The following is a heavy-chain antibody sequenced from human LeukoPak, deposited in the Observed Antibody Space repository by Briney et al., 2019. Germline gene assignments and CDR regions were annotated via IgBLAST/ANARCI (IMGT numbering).Heavy chain of an antibody. CDR2: INPNSGGT. CDR1: GYTFTGYY. J-gene: IGHJ6*04. V-gene: IGHV1-2*04. D-gene: IGHD5-12*01. CDR3: ARAGGGGYSGYEEGRQANYYYYYGMDV. Sequence: ASVKVSCKASGYTFTGYYMHWVRQAPGQGLEWMGWINPNSGGTNYARRFQGWVTMNRETSISTAYMELSRLRSDDTAVYYCARAGGGGYSGYEEGRQANYYYYYGMDVWGKGTTVTVSS.